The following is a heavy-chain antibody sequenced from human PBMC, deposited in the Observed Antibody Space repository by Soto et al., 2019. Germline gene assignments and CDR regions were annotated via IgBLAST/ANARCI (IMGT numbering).Heavy chain of an antibody. CDR1: GYTFTGYY. J-gene: IGHJ6*02. V-gene: IGHV1-2*04. Sequence: ASVMVSCKASGYTFTGYYMHWVRQAPGQGLEWMGWINPNSGGTNYAQKIQGWVTMTRDTSISTAYMELSRLRSDDTAVYYGARGYDSRYGVDVWGQATTGTV. CDR3: ARGYDSRYGVDV. D-gene: IGHD3-22*01. CDR2: INPNSGGT.